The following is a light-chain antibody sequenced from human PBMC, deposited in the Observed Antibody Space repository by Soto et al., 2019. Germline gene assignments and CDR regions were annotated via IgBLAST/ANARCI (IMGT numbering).Light chain of an antibody. V-gene: IGLV2-14*01. J-gene: IGLJ1*01. CDR3: FSKISRFVYG. CDR2: DVN. Sequence: QSGLAQPACLSGSFGQSITISCSGPNTDLGVYGYVSWYQHQPGKAPKLWSYDVNNRPSAISDRFSGSKSGYTAALTISGLKDEAEADYFCFSKISRFVYGFGNGTNVTVL. CDR1: NTDLGVYGY.